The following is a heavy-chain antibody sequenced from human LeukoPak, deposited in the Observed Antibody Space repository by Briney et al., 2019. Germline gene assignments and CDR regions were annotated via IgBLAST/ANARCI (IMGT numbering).Heavy chain of an antibody. Sequence: PSETLSLTCTVSGVSISSYYWSWIRQPPGKGLEGIVRIYATGSTNYNPSLQGRVTLSIDTSKRQFSMKLSSVTAADTAVYYCARRVSEGGGPLRSGDNWLDPWGQGSLVTVSS. CDR1: GVSISSYY. CDR3: ARRVSEGGGPLRSGDNWLDP. V-gene: IGHV4-4*07. CDR2: IYATGST. J-gene: IGHJ5*02. D-gene: IGHD3-3*01.